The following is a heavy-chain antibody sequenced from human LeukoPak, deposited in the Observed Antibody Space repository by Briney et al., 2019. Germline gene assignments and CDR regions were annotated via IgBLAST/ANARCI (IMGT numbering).Heavy chain of an antibody. D-gene: IGHD2-8*02. CDR3: AGHHPRNTVDF. J-gene: IGHJ4*02. Sequence: SETLSLTCTVSGGSMTNYYWTWIRQSPGKGLEWIGHTYYSGNTNYNPSLKSRVTISLDTSKNQFSLKLSSVTAADTAVYYCAGHHPRNTVDFWGQGTLVTVSS. CDR1: GGSMTNYY. CDR2: TYYSGNT. V-gene: IGHV4-59*08.